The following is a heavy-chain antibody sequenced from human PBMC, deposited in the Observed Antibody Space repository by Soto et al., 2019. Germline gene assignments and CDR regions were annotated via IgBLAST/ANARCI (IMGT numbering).Heavy chain of an antibody. CDR3: ARELVPAAVEARGAFDI. CDR2: ISAYNGNT. Sequence: ASVKVSCKASGYTFTNYGITWVRQAPGQGLEWMGWISAYNGNTHYTQRLQGRVTMTTDTSTSTAYMELRGLRSDDTAVYYCARELVPAAVEARGAFDIWGQGTMVTVSS. J-gene: IGHJ3*02. V-gene: IGHV1-18*01. D-gene: IGHD2-2*01. CDR1: GYTFTNYG.